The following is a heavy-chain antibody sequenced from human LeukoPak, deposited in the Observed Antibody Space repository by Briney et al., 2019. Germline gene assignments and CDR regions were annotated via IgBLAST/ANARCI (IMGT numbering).Heavy chain of an antibody. CDR3: VTNWNDFDY. Sequence: PGGSLRLSCAASGFTVSSNFMSWVRQAPGKGLEWVAVIYSGGSTDHADSVKGRFTISRDNSKNTLYLQMSSLRAEDTAVYYCVTNWNDFDYWGQGTLVTVSS. D-gene: IGHD1-1*01. V-gene: IGHV3-53*01. J-gene: IGHJ4*02. CDR2: IYSGGST. CDR1: GFTVSSNF.